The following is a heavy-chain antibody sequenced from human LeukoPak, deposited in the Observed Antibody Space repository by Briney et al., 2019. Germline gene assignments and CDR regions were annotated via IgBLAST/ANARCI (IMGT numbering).Heavy chain of an antibody. V-gene: IGHV6-1*01. Sequence: SQTLSLTWAVSGDSVSSKNGAWNWIRQSPSRGLEWLGRTYYRSKWYNDYAESMEGRMTISQDTSKNQYSLHLNYVTPDDTAVYYCARDLGTTGWHTFDYWGQGTLVTVSS. CDR2: TYYRSKWYN. CDR3: ARDLGTTGWHTFDY. J-gene: IGHJ4*02. CDR1: GDSVSSKNGA. D-gene: IGHD6-19*01.